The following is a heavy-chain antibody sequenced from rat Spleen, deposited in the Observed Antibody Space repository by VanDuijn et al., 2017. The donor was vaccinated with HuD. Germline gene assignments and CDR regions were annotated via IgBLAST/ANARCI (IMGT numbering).Heavy chain of an antibody. J-gene: IGHJ1*01. D-gene: IGHD1-2*01. V-gene: IGHV5-17*01. Sequence: EVQLVESGGGLVQPGRSLKLSCAASGFTFSDYAMAWVRQAPKKGLEWVATIIYDGSSTYYRDSVKGRFTISRDNAKSTLYLQMDSLRSEDTATYYCARRSPYWYFDFWGPGTMVTVSS. CDR1: GFTFSDYA. CDR2: IIYDGSST. CDR3: ARRSPYWYFDF.